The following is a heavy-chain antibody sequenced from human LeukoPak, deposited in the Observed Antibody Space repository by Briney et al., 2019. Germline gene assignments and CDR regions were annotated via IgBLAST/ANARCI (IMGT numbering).Heavy chain of an antibody. CDR2: IIPIFGTA. CDR3: ARFPDWGYQSPLFD. CDR1: AGTFSSYA. J-gene: IGHJ4*02. V-gene: IGHV1-69*05. D-gene: IGHD7-27*01. Sequence: SVKVSCKASAGTFSSYAISWVRQAPGQGLEWMGRIIPIFGTANYAQKFQGRVTITTDESTSTAYMELSSLRSEDTAVYYCARFPDWGYQSPLFDWGQGTLVTVSS.